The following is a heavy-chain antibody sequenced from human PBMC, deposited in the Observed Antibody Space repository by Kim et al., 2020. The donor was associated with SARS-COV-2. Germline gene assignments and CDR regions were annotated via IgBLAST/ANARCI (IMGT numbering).Heavy chain of an antibody. CDR1: GGTFSSYA. CDR3: ASNDVGPSLKNDI. Sequence: SVKVSCKASGGTFSSYAISWVRQAPGQGLEWMGGIIPIFGTANYAQKFQGRVTITADESTSTAYMELSSLRSEDTAVYYCASNDVGPSLKNDIWGQGTLVTVSS. CDR2: IIPIFGTA. D-gene: IGHD3-9*01. V-gene: IGHV1-69*13. J-gene: IGHJ4*02.